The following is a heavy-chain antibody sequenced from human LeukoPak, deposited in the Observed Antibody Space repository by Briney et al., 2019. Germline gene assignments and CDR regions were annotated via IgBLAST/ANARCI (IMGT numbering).Heavy chain of an antibody. CDR3: ARAGSSSRWVNAY. D-gene: IGHD2-15*01. Sequence: ASVKVSCKASGYTFTGYYMHWVRQAPGQGLEWMGWINPNSGGTNYAQKFQGRVTMTRDTSISTAYMELSRLRSDDTAVFYCARAGSSSRWVNAYWGQGTLVTVSS. V-gene: IGHV1-2*02. CDR1: GYTFTGYY. J-gene: IGHJ4*02. CDR2: INPNSGGT.